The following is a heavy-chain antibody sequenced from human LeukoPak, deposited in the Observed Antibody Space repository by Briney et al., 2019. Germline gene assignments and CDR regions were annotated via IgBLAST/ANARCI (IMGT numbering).Heavy chain of an antibody. Sequence: SETLSLTCTVSGGSISSYYWSWIRQPAGKGLEWIGRIYTSGSTNYNPSLKSRVTMSVDTSKNQFSLKLSSVTAADTAVYYCARSPMVRGVVKPWDFDDWGQGTLVTVSS. V-gene: IGHV4-4*07. CDR2: IYTSGST. CDR3: ARSPMVRGVVKPWDFDD. CDR1: GGSISSYY. J-gene: IGHJ4*02. D-gene: IGHD3-10*01.